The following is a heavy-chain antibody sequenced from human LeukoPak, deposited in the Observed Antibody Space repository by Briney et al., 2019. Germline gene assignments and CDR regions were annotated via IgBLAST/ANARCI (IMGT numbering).Heavy chain of an antibody. D-gene: IGHD6-13*01. Sequence: PSETLSLTCTVSGGSISSGDYYWSWLRQPPGTGLEWIGYIYYSGSTYYNPSLKSRVTISVDTSKNQFSLKLSSVTAADTAVYYCAREVGAAAGTRDYFDYWGQGTLVTVSS. CDR3: AREVGAAAGTRDYFDY. V-gene: IGHV4-30-4*01. CDR1: GGSISSGDYY. CDR2: IYYSGST. J-gene: IGHJ4*02.